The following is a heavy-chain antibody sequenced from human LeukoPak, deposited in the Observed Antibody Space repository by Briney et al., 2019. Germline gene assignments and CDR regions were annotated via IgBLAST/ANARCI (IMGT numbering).Heavy chain of an antibody. J-gene: IGHJ6*03. CDR3: ARSSFYGSGSYYHYYYMDV. CDR1: GYTFTGYY. Sequence: ASVKVSCKASGYTFTGYYMHWVRQAPGQGLEWMGWINPNSGGTNYAQKFQGRVTMTRDTSISTAYMELSRLRSDDTAVYYCARSSFYGSGSYYHYYYMDVWGKGTTVTISS. D-gene: IGHD3-10*01. V-gene: IGHV1-2*02. CDR2: INPNSGGT.